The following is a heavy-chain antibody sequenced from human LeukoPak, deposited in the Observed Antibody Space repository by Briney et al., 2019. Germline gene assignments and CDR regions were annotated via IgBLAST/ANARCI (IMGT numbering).Heavy chain of an antibody. D-gene: IGHD3-22*01. CDR1: GFTFSSYS. J-gene: IGHJ3*02. Sequence: GGSLRLSCAASGFTFSSYSMNWVRQAPGKGLEWVSYISSSSSTIYYADSVKGRFTISRDNAKNSLYLQMNGLRAEDTAVYYCAREGDYYYDSSGYLPFDIWGQGTMVTVSS. CDR3: AREGDYYYDSSGYLPFDI. CDR2: ISSSSSTI. V-gene: IGHV3-48*01.